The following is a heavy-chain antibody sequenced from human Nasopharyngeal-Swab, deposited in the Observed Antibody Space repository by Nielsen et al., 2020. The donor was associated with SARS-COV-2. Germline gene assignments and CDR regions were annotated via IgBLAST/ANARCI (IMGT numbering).Heavy chain of an antibody. Sequence: LRLSCIVSGGSISGGGGYFWNWIRQSPGKGLEWIGYSYYNGRAFYNPSLESRVTVSVDTSKNQFFLRLASVTAADTAMYYCARESTGRDEFDSWGQGTLVTVSS. CDR2: SYYNGRA. CDR1: GGSISGGGGYF. CDR3: ARESTGRDEFDS. J-gene: IGHJ4*02. V-gene: IGHV4-31*03. D-gene: IGHD3-9*01.